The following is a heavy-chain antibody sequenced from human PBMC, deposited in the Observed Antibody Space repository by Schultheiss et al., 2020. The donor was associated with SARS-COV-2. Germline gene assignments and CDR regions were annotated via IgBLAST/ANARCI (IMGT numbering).Heavy chain of an antibody. CDR3: ARDGGYCSSTSCYHNYYYYMDV. D-gene: IGHD2-2*01. CDR2: ISYDGSNK. CDR1: GFTFSSYA. J-gene: IGHJ6*03. Sequence: VGSLRLSCAASGFTFSSYAMHWVRQAPGKGLEWVAVISYDGSNKYYADSVKGRFTISRDNSKNTLYLQMNSLRAEDTAVYYCARDGGYCSSTSCYHNYYYYMDVWGKGTTVTVSS. V-gene: IGHV3-30*04.